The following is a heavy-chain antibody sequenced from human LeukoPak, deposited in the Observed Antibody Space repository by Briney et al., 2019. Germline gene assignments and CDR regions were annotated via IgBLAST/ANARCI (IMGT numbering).Heavy chain of an antibody. CDR1: GFTFSSYA. Sequence: GGSLRLSCAASGFTFSSYAMSWVRQAPGKGLEWVSAISGSGGSTYYADSVKGRFTIYRDNSKNTLYLQMNSLRAEDTAVYYCAKGTTVTTETIDYWGQGTLVTVSS. J-gene: IGHJ4*02. V-gene: IGHV3-23*01. CDR3: AKGTTVTTETIDY. D-gene: IGHD4-17*01. CDR2: ISGSGGST.